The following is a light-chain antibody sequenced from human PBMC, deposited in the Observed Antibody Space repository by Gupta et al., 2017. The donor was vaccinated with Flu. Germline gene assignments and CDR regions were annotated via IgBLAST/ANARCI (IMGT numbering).Light chain of an antibody. CDR1: GLNVGNNR. CDR2: HDD. CDR3: GTWDSGLSGYV. V-gene: IGLV1-51*01. J-gene: IGLJ1*01. Sequence: SGLNVGNNRVSWFQQLPGAAPKLLIYHDDRRPSGIPERFSGSKSGTSATLVITGLQTGDEADYYCGTWDSGLSGYVFGRGTRVTVL.